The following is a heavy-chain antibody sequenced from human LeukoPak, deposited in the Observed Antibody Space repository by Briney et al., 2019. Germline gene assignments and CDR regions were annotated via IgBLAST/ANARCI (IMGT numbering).Heavy chain of an antibody. J-gene: IGHJ6*02. Sequence: GASVKVSCKASGYTFTSYGISWVRQAPGQGLEWMGWISAYNGNTNYAQKLRGRVTMTTDTSTSTAYMELRSLRSDDTAVYYCARDDPSGYRSAIRYYYYGMDVWGQGTTVTVSS. CDR2: ISAYNGNT. CDR3: ARDDPSGYRSAIRYYYYGMDV. CDR1: GYTFTSYG. D-gene: IGHD2-21*01. V-gene: IGHV1-18*01.